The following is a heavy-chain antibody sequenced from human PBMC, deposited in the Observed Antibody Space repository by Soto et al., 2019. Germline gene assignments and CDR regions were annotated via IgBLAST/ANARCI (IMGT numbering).Heavy chain of an antibody. J-gene: IGHJ4*02. V-gene: IGHV4-34*01. Sequence: SETLSLTCAVYGWSFSGYYWSWIRQPPGKGLEWIGEINYSGSTNYNPSLKSRVTISVDTSKNQFSLKLSSVTAADTAVYYCVRTGLGYCSSTRCYGDLFDYWGQGTLVTVSS. CDR2: INYSGST. D-gene: IGHD2-2*01. CDR3: VRTGLGYCSSTRCYGDLFDY. CDR1: GWSFSGYY.